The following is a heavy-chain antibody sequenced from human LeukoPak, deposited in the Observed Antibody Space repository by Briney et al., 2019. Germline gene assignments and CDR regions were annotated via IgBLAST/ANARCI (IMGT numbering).Heavy chain of an antibody. Sequence: PSQTLCLTCTVSGGSISSGDYYWSWIRQPPGKGLEWIGYIYYSGSTYYNPSLKSRVTISVDTPKNQFSLKLSSVTAADTAVYYCAREFRDPVVTAHPYAFDIWGQGTMVTVSS. J-gene: IGHJ3*02. V-gene: IGHV4-30-4*01. CDR3: AREFRDPVVTAHPYAFDI. CDR1: GGSISSGDYY. CDR2: IYYSGST. D-gene: IGHD2-21*02.